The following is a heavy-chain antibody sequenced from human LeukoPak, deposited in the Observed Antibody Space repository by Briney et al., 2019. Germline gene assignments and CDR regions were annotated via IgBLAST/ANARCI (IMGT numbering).Heavy chain of an antibody. CDR3: ARDVTGIDP. D-gene: IGHD2-21*02. CDR2: IYHSGST. Sequence: SETLSLTCTVSGGSISSGGYYWSGIRQPPGKGLEWIGYIYHSGSTYYNPSLKSRVTISVDTSKNQFSLKLSSVTAADTAVYYCARDVTGIDPWGQGTLVTASS. CDR1: GGSISSGGYY. J-gene: IGHJ5*02. V-gene: IGHV4-30-2*01.